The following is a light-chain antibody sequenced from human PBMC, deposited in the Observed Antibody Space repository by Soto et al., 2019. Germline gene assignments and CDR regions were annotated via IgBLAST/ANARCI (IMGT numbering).Light chain of an antibody. V-gene: IGKV1-5*01. CDR3: QQYRSYPLT. CDR1: QSISSY. CDR2: DAS. Sequence: DIQMTQSPSTLSASVGDRVTIACRASQSISSYLAWYQRTPGKAPKLLIYDASNLETGVPSRFSGSGSGTEFTLTISSLQPDDFATYYCQQYRSYPLTIGGGTKVEI. J-gene: IGKJ4*01.